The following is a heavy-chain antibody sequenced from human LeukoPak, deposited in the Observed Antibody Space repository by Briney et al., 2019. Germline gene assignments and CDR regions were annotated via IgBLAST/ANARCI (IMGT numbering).Heavy chain of an antibody. CDR2: IKQDGSEK. CDR3: ARPAYVGSLWGAFDI. D-gene: IGHD3-16*01. V-gene: IGHV3-7*01. CDR1: GFTFSSYW. J-gene: IGHJ3*02. Sequence: GGSLRLSCAASGFTFSSYWMSWVRQAPGKGLEWVANIKQDGSEKYYVDSVKGRFTISRDNAKNSLYLQMNSLRAEDTAVYYCARPAYVGSLWGAFDIWGQGTMVTVSS.